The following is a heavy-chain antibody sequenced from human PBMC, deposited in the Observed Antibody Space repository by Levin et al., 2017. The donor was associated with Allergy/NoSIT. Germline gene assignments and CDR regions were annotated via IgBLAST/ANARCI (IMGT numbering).Heavy chain of an antibody. CDR3: ARLDPIVVVTHTSIFDY. D-gene: IGHD2-21*02. CDR1: GFTFSSYW. J-gene: IGHJ4*02. Sequence: PGGSLRLSCAASGFTFSSYWMSWVRQAPGKGLEWVANIKQDGSEKYYVDSVKGRFTISRDNAKNSLYLQMNSLRAEDTAVYYCARLDPIVVVTHTSIFDYWGQGTLVTVSS. V-gene: IGHV3-7*01. CDR2: IKQDGSEK.